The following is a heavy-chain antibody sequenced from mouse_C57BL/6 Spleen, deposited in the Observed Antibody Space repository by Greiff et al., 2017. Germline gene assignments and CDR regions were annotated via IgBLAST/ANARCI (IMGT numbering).Heavy chain of an antibody. D-gene: IGHD4-1*01. CDR2: ISSGGSYT. CDR1: GFTFSSYG. Sequence: EVKLVESGGDLVKPGGSLKLSCAASGFTFSSYGMSWVRQTPDKRLEWVATISSGGSYTYYPDSVKGRFTISRDNAKNTLYLQMSSLKSEDTAMYYCARQRELYYFDYWGQGTTLTVSS. V-gene: IGHV5-6*01. J-gene: IGHJ2*01. CDR3: ARQRELYYFDY.